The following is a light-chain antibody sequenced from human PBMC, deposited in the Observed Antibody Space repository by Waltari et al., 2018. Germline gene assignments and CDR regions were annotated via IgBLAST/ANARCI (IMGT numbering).Light chain of an antibody. J-gene: IGKJ4*01. CDR3: QQRSNWHS. CDR1: QGISTY. Sequence: EIVLTQSPATLSLSPGERATLSCRASQGISTYLAWYQQKPGQAPRLLIYDASNRATGVPARFSGSGSGTDFTLTISSLEPEDFAVYYCQQRSNWHSFGGGTKVEIE. V-gene: IGKV3-11*01. CDR2: DAS.